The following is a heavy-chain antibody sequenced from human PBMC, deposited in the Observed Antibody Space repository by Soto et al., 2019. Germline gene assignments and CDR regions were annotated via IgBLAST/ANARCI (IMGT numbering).Heavy chain of an antibody. J-gene: IGHJ5*02. V-gene: IGHV4-38-2*01. D-gene: IGHD6-19*01. CDR2: IYHSGNT. CDR1: GYSISSGYY. Sequence: PSETLSLTCAVSGYSISSGYYWAWSRQPPGKGLEWIGSIYHSGNTHYNPSLKSRVTILVDTSKHQFSLRLTSVTAADAAVYYCARGYSSSWNWFDPWGQGTLVTVSS. CDR3: ARGYSSSWNWFDP.